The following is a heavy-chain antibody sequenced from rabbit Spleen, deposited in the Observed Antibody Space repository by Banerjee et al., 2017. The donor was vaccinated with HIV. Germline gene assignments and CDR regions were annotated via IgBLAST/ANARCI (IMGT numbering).Heavy chain of an antibody. CDR3: AREAGYGGYGDANL. D-gene: IGHD6-1*01. CDR2: INAITGKA. V-gene: IGHV1S45*01. Sequence: QEQLVESGGGLVQPEGSLTLSCTASGFSFSNKAVMCWVRQAPGKGLEWIACINAITGKAVYASWAKGRFTFSKTSSTTVTLQMTSLTAADTATYFCAREAGYGGYGDANLWGQGTLVTVS. CDR1: GFSFSNKAV. J-gene: IGHJ4*01.